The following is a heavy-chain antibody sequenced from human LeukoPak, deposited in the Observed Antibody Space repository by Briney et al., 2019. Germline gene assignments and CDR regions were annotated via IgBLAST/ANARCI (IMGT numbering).Heavy chain of an antibody. Sequence: ASVKVSCKASGYTFTSYYMHWVRQAPGQGLEWMGIINPSGGSTSYAQKFQGRVIMTRDMSTSTVYMELSSLRSEDTAVYYCLAGEVVTAIGGQRFDPWGQGTLVTVSS. J-gene: IGHJ5*02. CDR2: INPSGGST. CDR3: LAGEVVTAIGGQRFDP. D-gene: IGHD2-21*02. V-gene: IGHV1-46*01. CDR1: GYTFTSYY.